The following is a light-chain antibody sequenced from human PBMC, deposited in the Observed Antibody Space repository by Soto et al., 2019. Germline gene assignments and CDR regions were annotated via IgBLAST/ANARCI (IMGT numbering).Light chain of an antibody. V-gene: IGLV4-69*01. J-gene: IGLJ3*02. Sequence: QAVLTQSPSASASLGASVKLTCTLSSGHSSYAIAWHQQQPEKGPRYLMKVNTDGSHTRGDGIPDRFSGSSSGAERYLTISSLQSDDEADYYCQTWGTGIQVFGGGTKLTVL. CDR1: SGHSSYA. CDR2: VNTDGSH. CDR3: QTWGTGIQV.